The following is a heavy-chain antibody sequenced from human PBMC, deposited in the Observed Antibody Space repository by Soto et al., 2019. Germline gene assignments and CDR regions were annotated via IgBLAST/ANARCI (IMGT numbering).Heavy chain of an antibody. CDR2: IYYSGST. CDR3: ARERSSSWYNKLDY. D-gene: IGHD6-13*01. J-gene: IGHJ4*02. V-gene: IGHV4-31*03. Sequence: QVQLQESGPGLVKPSQTLSLTCTVSGGSISSGGYYWNWIRQHPGKGLEWIGYIYYSGSTYYNPSLKSRVTISVDTSKNQFSLKLSSVTAADTAVYYCARERSSSWYNKLDYWGQGTLVTVSS. CDR1: GGSISSGGYY.